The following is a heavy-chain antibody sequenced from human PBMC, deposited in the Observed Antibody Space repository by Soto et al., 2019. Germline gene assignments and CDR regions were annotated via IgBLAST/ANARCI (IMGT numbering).Heavy chain of an antibody. CDR2: IYYSGSA. J-gene: IGHJ4*02. CDR1: GGSISSGGYY. CDR3: ASLYYYGSGSLFDY. V-gene: IGHV4-31*03. Sequence: SETLSLTCTVSGGSISSGGYYWSWIRQHPGKGLEWIGYIYYSGSAYYNPSLKSRVTISVDTSKNQFSLKLSSVTAADTAVYYCASLYYYGSGSLFDYWGQGTLVTVSS. D-gene: IGHD3-10*01.